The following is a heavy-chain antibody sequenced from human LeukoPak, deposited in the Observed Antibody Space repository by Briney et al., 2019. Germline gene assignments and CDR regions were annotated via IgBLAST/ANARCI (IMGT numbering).Heavy chain of an antibody. V-gene: IGHV4-38-2*01. D-gene: IGHD6-19*01. CDR2: IYHSGST. CDR1: GYSISSGYY. Sequence: SETLSLTCAVSGYSISSGYYWGWIRQPPGKGLEWIGSIYHSGSTYYNPSLKSRVPISVDTSKNQFSLKLSSVTAADTAVHYCARQSGYSSGWPFDYWGQGTLVTVSS. CDR3: ARQSGYSSGWPFDY. J-gene: IGHJ4*02.